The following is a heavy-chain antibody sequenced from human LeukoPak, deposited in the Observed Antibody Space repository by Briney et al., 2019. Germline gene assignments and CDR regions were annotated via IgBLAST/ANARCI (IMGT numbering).Heavy chain of an antibody. Sequence: GASVTVSCKASGYTFTSYGISWVRQAPGQGREWMGWISAYNGNTNYAQKLQGRVTMTTDTSTSTAYMELRSLRSDDTAVYYCAREATMLLFLGSDYWGQGTLVIVSS. D-gene: IGHD5-12*01. J-gene: IGHJ4*02. V-gene: IGHV1-18*01. CDR1: GYTFTSYG. CDR3: AREATMLLFLGSDY. CDR2: ISAYNGNT.